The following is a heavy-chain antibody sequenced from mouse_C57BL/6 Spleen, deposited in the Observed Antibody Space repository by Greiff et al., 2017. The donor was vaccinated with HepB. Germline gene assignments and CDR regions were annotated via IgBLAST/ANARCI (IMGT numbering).Heavy chain of an antibody. CDR3: TRRANYFDY. J-gene: IGHJ2*01. CDR1: GFTFSSYA. Sequence: EVQGVESGEGLVKPGGSLKLSCAASGFTFSSYAMSWVRQTPEKRLEWVAYISSGGDYIYYADTVKGRFTISRDNARNTLYLQMSSLKSDDTAMYYCTRRANYFDYWGQGTTLTVSS. D-gene: IGHD1-2*01. V-gene: IGHV5S21*01. CDR2: ISSGGDYI.